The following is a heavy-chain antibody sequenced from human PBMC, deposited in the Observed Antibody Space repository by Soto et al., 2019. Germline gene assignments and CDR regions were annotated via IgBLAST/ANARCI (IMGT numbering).Heavy chain of an antibody. Sequence: ASVKVSCKASGYTFTNYGISWVRQAPGQGLEWMGWINVYNGNTKYAQKVQGRVTMTTDTSTSTAYMELRSLRSDDTAVYYCARGVGSGSYYNQYNWFDPWGQGTLVTV. CDR3: ARGVGSGSYYNQYNWFDP. CDR1: GYTFTNYG. CDR2: INVYNGNT. J-gene: IGHJ5*02. D-gene: IGHD3-10*01. V-gene: IGHV1-18*01.